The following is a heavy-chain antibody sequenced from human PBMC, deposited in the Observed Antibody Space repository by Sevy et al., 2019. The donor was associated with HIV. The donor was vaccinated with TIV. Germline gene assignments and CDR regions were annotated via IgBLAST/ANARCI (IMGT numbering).Heavy chain of an antibody. J-gene: IGHJ6*02. CDR2: ISSDGSSE. Sequence: GGCLRLSCAASGFTFNIYVIHWVRQAPGKGLEWMAVISSDGSSEYYADSVKGRFTISRDNSKNTLYLQMNSLRAEDTAVYYCAPALPSALTLPFYYYGLHVWGQGTTVTVSS. V-gene: IGHV3-30*04. CDR3: APALPSALTLPFYYYGLHV. D-gene: IGHD2-2*01. CDR1: GFTFNIYV.